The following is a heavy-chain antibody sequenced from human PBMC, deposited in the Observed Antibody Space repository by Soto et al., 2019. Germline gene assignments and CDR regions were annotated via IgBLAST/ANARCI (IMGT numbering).Heavy chain of an antibody. Sequence: ASVKVCWKASGCTFARYGISWVRQAPGQGLEWMGWMNPNSGNTGYAQKFQGRVTMTRNTSISTAYMELSSLRSEDTAVYYCASPVITIFGGVQVHHDALAIWGQGTTVPGSS. V-gene: IGHV1-8*01. CDR3: ASPVITIFGGVQVHHDALAI. D-gene: IGHD3-3*01. CDR1: GCTFARYG. J-gene: IGHJ3*02. CDR2: MNPNSGNT.